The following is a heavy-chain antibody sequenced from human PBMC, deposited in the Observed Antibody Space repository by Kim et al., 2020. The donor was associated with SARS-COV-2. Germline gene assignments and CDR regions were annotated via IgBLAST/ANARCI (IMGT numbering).Heavy chain of an antibody. J-gene: IGHJ4*02. D-gene: IGHD6-19*01. Sequence: VSVKSRITINPDTSKNQFSLQLNSVTPEDTAVYYCARVRRAVAGEDYFDYWGQGTLVTVSS. V-gene: IGHV6-1*01. CDR3: ARVRRAVAGEDYFDY.